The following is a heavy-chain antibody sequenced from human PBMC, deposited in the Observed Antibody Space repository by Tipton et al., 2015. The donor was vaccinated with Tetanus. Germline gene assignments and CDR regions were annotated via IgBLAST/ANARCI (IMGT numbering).Heavy chain of an antibody. CDR3: ARANNEFPKKGPFDS. V-gene: IGHV4-34*01. D-gene: IGHD1-1*01. Sequence: TLSLTCAVYGGSLSRYYWTWIRQPPGKGLERIGEVDDSGSTNYSPSPKSRVTISLDTSKNEFSLTLSSVTAADTAVYYCARANNEFPKKGPFDSWGQGSLVIVSS. CDR1: GGSLSRYY. CDR2: VDDSGST. J-gene: IGHJ4*02.